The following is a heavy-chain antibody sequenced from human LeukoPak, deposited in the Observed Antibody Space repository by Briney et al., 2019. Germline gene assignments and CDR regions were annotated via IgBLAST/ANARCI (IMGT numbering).Heavy chain of an antibody. V-gene: IGHV3-30*03. J-gene: IGHJ3*02. D-gene: IGHD2-15*01. CDR1: GFTFSSYG. Sequence: GGSLRLSCAVSGFTFSSYGMHWVRQAPGKGLEWVAVISYEGSNKYYADSVKGRFTISRDNAKNSLYLQMNSLRAEDTAVYYCARVQHIVVVVAANDAFDIWGQGTMVTVSS. CDR2: ISYEGSNK. CDR3: ARVQHIVVVVAANDAFDI.